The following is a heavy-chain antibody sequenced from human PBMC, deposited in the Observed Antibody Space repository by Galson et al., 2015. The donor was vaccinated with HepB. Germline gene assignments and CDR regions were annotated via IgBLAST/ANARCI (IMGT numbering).Heavy chain of an antibody. Sequence: SVKVSCKGSGYTFTTYAIHWVRQAPGQGLEWMGWINSANGNTKYSERFQGRVTVTRDTSASIAYMELSSLSSEDTAVYYCAKPLSVDYYYGLDVWGQGTTVTVSS. CDR3: AKPLSVDYYYGLDV. CDR2: INSANGNT. J-gene: IGHJ6*02. V-gene: IGHV1-3*01. CDR1: GYTFTTYA.